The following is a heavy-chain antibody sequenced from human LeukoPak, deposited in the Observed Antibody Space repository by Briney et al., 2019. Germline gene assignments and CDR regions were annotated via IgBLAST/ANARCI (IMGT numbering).Heavy chain of an antibody. CDR1: GGSISSYY. CDR2: IYYSGST. D-gene: IGHD2-15*01. J-gene: IGHJ4*02. V-gene: IGHV4-59*08. CDR3: ASSRSRRTFSGGLDY. Sequence: KSSETLSLTCTVSGGSISSYYWSWIRQPPGKGLEWIGYIYYSGSTNYNPSLKSRVTISVDTSKNQFSLKLSSVTAADTAVYYCASSRSRRTFSGGLDYWGQGTLVTVSS.